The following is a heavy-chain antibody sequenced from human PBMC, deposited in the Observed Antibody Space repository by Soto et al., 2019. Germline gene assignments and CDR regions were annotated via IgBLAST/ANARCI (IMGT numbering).Heavy chain of an antibody. J-gene: IGHJ4*02. CDR2: ISGSAENT. D-gene: IGHD3-16*01. V-gene: IGHV3-23*01. CDR3: AKALTRVTRDY. CDR1: GFTFSNYA. Sequence: GGSLRLSWAASGFTFSNYAMSWVRQPPAKGLELVSGISGSAENTDYADSVKGRFTLSRATSKNTLYLQMNSLRLEDTAVYFCAKALTRVTRDYWGQGALVTVSS.